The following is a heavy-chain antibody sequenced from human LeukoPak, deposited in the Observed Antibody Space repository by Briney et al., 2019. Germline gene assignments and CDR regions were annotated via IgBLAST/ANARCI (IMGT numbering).Heavy chain of an antibody. V-gene: IGHV3-20*04. CDR2: INWNVDST. Sequence: GGSLRLSCAASGFXFDDYGFTWVRQAPGKGLEWVSDINWNVDSTDYADSVKGRFTISRDNAKNSLYLQMNSLRAEDTALYYCARDLRVVITGSFDSWGQGTLVTVSS. D-gene: IGHD3-22*01. CDR1: GFXFDDYG. J-gene: IGHJ4*02. CDR3: ARDLRVVITGSFDS.